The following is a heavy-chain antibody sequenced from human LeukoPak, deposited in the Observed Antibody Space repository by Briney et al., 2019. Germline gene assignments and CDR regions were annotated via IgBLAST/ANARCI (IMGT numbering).Heavy chain of an antibody. CDR3: AKMLNTGHAHAALDY. J-gene: IGHJ4*02. CDR1: GFTFSTYG. CDR2: ISYDGSYK. V-gene: IGHV3-30*18. D-gene: IGHD2-8*02. Sequence: GGSLRLSCAASGFTFSTYGMHWVRQSPGKGLEWVAVISYDGSYKEYADSVKGRFTISRDNSKNTLYLQMNSLRAEDTAVYYCAKMLNTGHAHAALDYWGQGTLVTVSS.